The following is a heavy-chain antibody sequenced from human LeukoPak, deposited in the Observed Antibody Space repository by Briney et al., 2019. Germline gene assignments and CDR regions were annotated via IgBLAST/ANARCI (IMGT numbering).Heavy chain of an antibody. D-gene: IGHD5-18*01. J-gene: IGHJ3*02. CDR2: IKQDGSEK. Sequence: QPGGSLRLSCAASGFTFSSYWMSWVRQAPGKGLEWVANIKQDGSEKYYVDSVKGRFTISRDNAKNSLYLQMNSLRAEDTAVYYCARRGQLWLRDAFDIWGQGTMVTVSS. CDR3: ARRGQLWLRDAFDI. CDR1: GFTFSSYW. V-gene: IGHV3-7*01.